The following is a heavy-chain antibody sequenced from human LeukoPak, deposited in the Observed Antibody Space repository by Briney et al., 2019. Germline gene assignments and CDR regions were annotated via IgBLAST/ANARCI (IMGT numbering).Heavy chain of an antibody. V-gene: IGHV3-23*01. J-gene: IGHJ6*03. D-gene: IGHD3-3*01. CDR3: AKDLLQDYDFWSGYYTGMDV. CDR1: GSTFGSYA. Sequence: GGSLRLSXAASGSTFGSYAMSWVRQAPGKGLEWVSAISGSGGSTYYADSVKGRFTISRDNSKNTLYLQMNSLRAEDTAVYYCAKDLLQDYDFWSGYYTGMDVWGKGTTVTVSS. CDR2: ISGSGGST.